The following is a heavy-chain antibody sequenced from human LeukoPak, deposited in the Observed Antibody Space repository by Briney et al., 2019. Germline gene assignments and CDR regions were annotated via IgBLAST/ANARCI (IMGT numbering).Heavy chain of an antibody. D-gene: IGHD3-9*01. J-gene: IGHJ4*02. CDR2: IKEDGSEK. CDR3: ARGHYDVLAASYKWTPDY. CDR1: GFTLSSYW. Sequence: PGGSLRLSCAASGFTLSSYWMSWVRQAPGKGLEWVANIKEDGSEKYYVDSVKGRFTTSRDNAKNSLSLQLNSLRVEDTAVYYCARGHYDVLAASYKWTPDYWGQGTLVTVSS. V-gene: IGHV3-7*01.